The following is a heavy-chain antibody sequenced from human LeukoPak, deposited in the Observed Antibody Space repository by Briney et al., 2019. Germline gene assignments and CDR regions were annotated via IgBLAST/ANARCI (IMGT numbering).Heavy chain of an antibody. CDR3: AREGYCGGDCYSNYFDY. Sequence: GGSLRLSCAASGFTFSSYAMHWVRQAPGKGLEWVAVISYDRSNKYYADSVKGRFTISRDNSKNTLYLQMNSLRAEDTAVYYCAREGYCGGDCYSNYFDYWGQGTLVTVSS. V-gene: IGHV3-30-3*01. CDR2: ISYDRSNK. J-gene: IGHJ4*02. D-gene: IGHD2-21*02. CDR1: GFTFSSYA.